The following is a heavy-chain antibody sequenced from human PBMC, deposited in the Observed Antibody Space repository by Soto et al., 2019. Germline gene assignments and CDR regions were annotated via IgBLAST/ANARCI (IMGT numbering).Heavy chain of an antibody. CDR2: INHSGST. CDR3: SRGRYNWNY. D-gene: IGHD1-20*01. J-gene: IGHJ4*02. V-gene: IGHV4-34*01. Sequence: SETLSLTXAVYAGSFSGYYWSSTCQPPGKGLEWIGEINHSGSTNYDPSLKSRVTISVDTSKNQFSLKLSSVTAADTAVYYCSRGRYNWNYWCRVTLFTVSS. CDR1: AGSFSGYY.